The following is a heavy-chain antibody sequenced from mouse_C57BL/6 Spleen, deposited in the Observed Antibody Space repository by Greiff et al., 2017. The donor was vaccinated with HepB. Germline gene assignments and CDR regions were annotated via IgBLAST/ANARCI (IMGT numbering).Heavy chain of an antibody. J-gene: IGHJ2*01. CDR1: GYTFTSYW. V-gene: IGHV1-50*01. CDR3: ARRVGYDGYYGADY. D-gene: IGHD2-3*01. Sequence: QVQLQQPGAELVKPGASVKLSCKASGYTFTSYWMQWVKQRPGQGLEWIGEIDPSDSYTNYNQKFKGKATLTVDTSSSTAYMQLSSLTSEDSAVYDCARRVGYDGYYGADYWGQGTTLTVSS. CDR2: IDPSDSYT.